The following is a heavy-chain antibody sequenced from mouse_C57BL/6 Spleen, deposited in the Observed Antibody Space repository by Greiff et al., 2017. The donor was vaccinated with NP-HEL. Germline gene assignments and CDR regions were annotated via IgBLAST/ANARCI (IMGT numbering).Heavy chain of an antibody. D-gene: IGHD2-2*01. CDR1: GYTFTSYW. CDR2: IDPSDSYT. J-gene: IGHJ2*01. CDR3: ARKDYGYAFDY. Sequence: QVQLQQPGAELVKPGASVKMSCKASGYTFTSYWITWVKQRPGQGLEWIGEIDPSDSYTNYNQKFKGKATLTVDTSSSTAYMQLSSLTSEDSAVYYCARKDYGYAFDYWGQGTTLTVSS. V-gene: IGHV1-69*02.